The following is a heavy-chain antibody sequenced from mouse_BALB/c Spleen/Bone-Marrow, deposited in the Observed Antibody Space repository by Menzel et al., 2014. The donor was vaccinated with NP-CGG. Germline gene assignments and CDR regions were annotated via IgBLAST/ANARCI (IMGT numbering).Heavy chain of an antibody. CDR2: IWGDGST. CDR3: ARGGNYYAMDY. V-gene: IGHV2-6-7*01. Sequence: VHLVESGPGLVAPSQSLSITCTVSGFSLTGYGLNWVRQPPGKGLEWLGMIWGDGSTDYNSALKSRLSISKDNSKSQVFLKMNSLQTDDTARYYCARGGNYYAMDYWGQGTSVTVSS. CDR1: GFSLTGYG. J-gene: IGHJ4*01. D-gene: IGHD2-1*01.